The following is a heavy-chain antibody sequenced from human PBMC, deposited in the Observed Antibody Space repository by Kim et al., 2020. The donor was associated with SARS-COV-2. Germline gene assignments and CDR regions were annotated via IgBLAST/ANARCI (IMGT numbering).Heavy chain of an antibody. J-gene: IGHJ4*02. D-gene: IGHD3-9*01. CDR2: IYYSGST. CDR1: GGSISSYY. CDR3: AREGRYFDWSTGSAFDY. V-gene: IGHV4-59*01. Sequence: SETLSLTCTVSGGSISSYYWSWIRQPPGKGLEWIGYIYYSGSTNYNPSLKSRVTISVDTSKNQFSLKLSSVTAADTAVYYCAREGRYFDWSTGSAFDYWGQGTLVTVSS.